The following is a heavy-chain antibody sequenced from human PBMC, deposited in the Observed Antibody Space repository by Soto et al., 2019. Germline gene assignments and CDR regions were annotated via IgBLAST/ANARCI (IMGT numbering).Heavy chain of an antibody. V-gene: IGHV4-4*02. CDR1: GGSISSSNW. CDR3: ARYWGQRLRFSPLDV. D-gene: IGHD3-3*01. Sequence: QVQLQESDPGLVKPSGTLSLTCAVSGGSISSSNWWSWVRQPPGKGLEWIGEIYHSGSTNYNPSLKSRVTISVDKSKNQFSLKLSSVTAADTAVYYCARYWGQRLRFSPLDVWGQGTTVTVSS. CDR2: IYHSGST. J-gene: IGHJ6*02.